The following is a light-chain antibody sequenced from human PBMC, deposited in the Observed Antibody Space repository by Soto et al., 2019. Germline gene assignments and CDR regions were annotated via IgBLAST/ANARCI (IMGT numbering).Light chain of an antibody. CDR2: EVT. Sequence: QSALTQPASVSGSPGQSITLSCAGNTNDIGSYNYVSWFQQHPGEAPKLIIFEVTHRPSGISTRFSGSKSGNTASLTISDLQAEDEALYYCSSYKFSTTLRVFGGGTQLTVL. J-gene: IGLJ3*02. V-gene: IGLV2-14*01. CDR3: SSYKFSTTLRV. CDR1: TNDIGSYNY.